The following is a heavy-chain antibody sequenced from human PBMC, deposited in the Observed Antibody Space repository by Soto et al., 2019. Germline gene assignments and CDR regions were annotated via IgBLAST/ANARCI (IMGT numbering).Heavy chain of an antibody. D-gene: IGHD2-2*01. V-gene: IGHV1-69*02. CDR1: GGTFSSYT. CDR3: ARAHPGYCSSTSCPSAFDI. J-gene: IGHJ3*02. CDR2: IIPILGIA. Sequence: QVQLVQSGAEVKKPGSSVKVSCKASGGTFSSYTISWVRQAPGQGLEWMGRIIPILGIANYAQKFQGRVTMTADKSTSTAYMGLSSLRSEDTAVYYCARAHPGYCSSTSCPSAFDIWGQGTMVTVSS.